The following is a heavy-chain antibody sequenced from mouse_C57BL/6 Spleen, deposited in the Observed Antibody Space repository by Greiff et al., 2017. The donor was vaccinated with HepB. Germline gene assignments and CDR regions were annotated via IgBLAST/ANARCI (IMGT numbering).Heavy chain of an antibody. CDR2: IDPSDSYT. J-gene: IGHJ2*01. CDR1: GYTFTSYW. V-gene: IGHV1-59*01. Sequence: VQLQQPGAELVRPGASVKLSCKASGYTFTSYWMHWVKQRPGQGLEWIGDIDPSDSYTNYNHKFKGKATLTVDTSSSTAYMQLSSLTSENSAVYYCASREHCDSSYYFDYWGQGTTLTVSS. CDR3: ASREHCDSSYYFDY. D-gene: IGHD1-1*01.